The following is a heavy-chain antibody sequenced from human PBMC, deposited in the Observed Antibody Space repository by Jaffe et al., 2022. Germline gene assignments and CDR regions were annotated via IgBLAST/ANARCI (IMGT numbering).Heavy chain of an antibody. CDR2: ISSSGSTI. Sequence: EVQLVESGGGLVQPGGSLRLSCAASGFTFSSYEMNWVRQAPGKGLEWVSYISSSGSTIYYADSVKGRFTISRDNAKNSLYLQMNSLRAEDTAVYYCAREEITMVRGVRSVPGDDAFDIWGQGTMVTVSS. CDR3: AREEITMVRGVRSVPGDDAFDI. J-gene: IGHJ3*02. V-gene: IGHV3-48*03. CDR1: GFTFSSYE. D-gene: IGHD3-10*01.